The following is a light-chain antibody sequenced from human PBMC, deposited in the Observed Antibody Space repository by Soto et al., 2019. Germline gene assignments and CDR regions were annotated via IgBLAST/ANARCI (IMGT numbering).Light chain of an antibody. CDR3: QQSYSTPLT. J-gene: IGKJ4*01. CDR2: DVS. CDR1: HSITNW. V-gene: IGKV1-5*01. Sequence: DIQMTQSPSTLSASVGDRVTITCRASHSITNWLAWYQQKPGKAPKVLIYDVSTLGSGVPSRFSGSGSGTDFTLTISSLQPEDFATYYCQQSYSTPLTFGGGTKVDIK.